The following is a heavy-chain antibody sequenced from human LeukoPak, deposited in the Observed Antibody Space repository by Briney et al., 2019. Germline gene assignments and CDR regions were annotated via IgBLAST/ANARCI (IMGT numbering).Heavy chain of an antibody. CDR3: ARDIVYSGYDFPDY. J-gene: IGHJ4*02. Sequence: SETLSLTCTVSGYSISSGYYWGWIRQPPGKGLEWIGSIYHSGSTYYNPSLKSRVTISVDTSKNQFSLKLSSVTAADTAVYYCARDIVYSGYDFPDYWGQGTLVTVSS. CDR2: IYHSGST. CDR1: GYSISSGYY. D-gene: IGHD5-12*01. V-gene: IGHV4-38-2*02.